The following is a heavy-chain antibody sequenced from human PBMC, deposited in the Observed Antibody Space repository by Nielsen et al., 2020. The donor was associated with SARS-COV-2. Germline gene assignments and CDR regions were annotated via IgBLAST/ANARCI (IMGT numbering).Heavy chain of an antibody. CDR3: ARRALGYCSGGSCFDAFDI. J-gene: IGHJ3*02. Sequence: SETLSLTCTVSGGSISSYYWSWIRQPPGKGLEWIGYIYYSGSTNYNPSLKSRVTISVDTSKNQFSLKLSSVTAADTAVYYCARRALGYCSGGSCFDAFDIWGQGTMVTASS. CDR2: IYYSGST. V-gene: IGHV4-59*08. CDR1: GGSISSYY. D-gene: IGHD2-15*01.